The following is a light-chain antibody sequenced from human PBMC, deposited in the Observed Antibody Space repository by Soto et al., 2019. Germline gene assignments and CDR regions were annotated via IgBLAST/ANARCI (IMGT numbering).Light chain of an antibody. CDR2: QTS. Sequence: EIGFTQSPATLCSFPGDRVTLSCRASQYINTRLAWYQHRPGQAPRLLIYQTSIRAAGIPARFSASGSGTDFTLTISDVQPEDFALYYCHQRQSWPRTFGQGTKVDIK. CDR3: HQRQSWPRT. J-gene: IGKJ1*01. CDR1: QYINTR. V-gene: IGKV3-11*01.